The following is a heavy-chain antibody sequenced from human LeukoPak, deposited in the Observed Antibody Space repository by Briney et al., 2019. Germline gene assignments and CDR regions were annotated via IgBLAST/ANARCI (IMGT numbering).Heavy chain of an antibody. CDR3: ARGRVAVSY. V-gene: IGHV3-23*01. Sequence: GGSLRLSCAASGFTFSSYPMSWVRQAPGKGLEWVSSLNGGGSSTYYADSVKGRFTISRDNSKNTLYLQMNSLRAEDTAVYYCARGRVAVSYWGQGTLVTVSS. J-gene: IGHJ4*02. CDR2: LNGGGSST. CDR1: GFTFSSYP. D-gene: IGHD6-19*01.